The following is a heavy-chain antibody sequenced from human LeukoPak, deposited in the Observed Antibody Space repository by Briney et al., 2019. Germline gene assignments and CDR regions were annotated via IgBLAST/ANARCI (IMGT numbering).Heavy chain of an antibody. V-gene: IGHV4-39*07. D-gene: IGHD3-16*02. Sequence: TSETLSLTCTVSGGSISSSSYYWGWIRQPPGKGLEWIGSIYYSGSTYYNPSLKSRVTISVDTSKNQFSLKLSSVTAADTAVYYCARVVVDVWGSYRPYYFDYWGQGTLVTVSS. CDR3: ARVVVDVWGSYRPYYFDY. CDR2: IYYSGST. J-gene: IGHJ4*02. CDR1: GGSISSSSYY.